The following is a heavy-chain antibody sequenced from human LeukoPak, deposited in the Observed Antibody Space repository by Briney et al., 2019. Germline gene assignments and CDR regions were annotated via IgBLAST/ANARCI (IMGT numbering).Heavy chain of an antibody. CDR1: GGTFSSYA. Sequence: KVSCKASGGTFSSYAISWVRQAPGQGLEWMGGIIPIFGTANYAQKFQGRVTMTEDTSTDTAYMELSSLRSEDTAVYYCATLRYFDWLVGGWFDPWGQGTLVTVSS. V-gene: IGHV1-69*06. CDR3: ATLRYFDWLVGGWFDP. D-gene: IGHD3-9*01. CDR2: IIPIFGTA. J-gene: IGHJ5*02.